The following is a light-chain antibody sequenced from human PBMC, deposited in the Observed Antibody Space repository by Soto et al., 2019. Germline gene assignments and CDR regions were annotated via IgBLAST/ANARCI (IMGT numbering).Light chain of an antibody. CDR3: QHYNNWPIT. Sequence: VWTQSPATLSVSPGERATLSCRASQSVSGDLAWYHHKPGQAPRLLIYDASTRALDTPARFAGSGAGTEFTLTISSLQSEDFAVYFCQHYNNWPITFGQGTRPAIK. CDR2: DAS. J-gene: IGKJ5*01. V-gene: IGKV3-15*01. CDR1: QSVSGD.